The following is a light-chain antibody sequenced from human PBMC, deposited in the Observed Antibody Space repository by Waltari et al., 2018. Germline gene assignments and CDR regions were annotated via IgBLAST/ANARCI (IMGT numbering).Light chain of an antibody. Sequence: EVVLTQSPGTLSLSPGERATLSCRASQSISRYLAWYQQKPGQAPRLLIYGASSRATGTPDRFRGSGFGTDFSLTISILEPDDFAVYYCQNHERLPATFGQGTKVEIK. J-gene: IGKJ1*01. V-gene: IGKV3-20*01. CDR3: QNHERLPAT. CDR1: QSISRY. CDR2: GAS.